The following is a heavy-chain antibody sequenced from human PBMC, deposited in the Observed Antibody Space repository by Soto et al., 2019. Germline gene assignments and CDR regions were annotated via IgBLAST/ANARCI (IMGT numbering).Heavy chain of an antibody. CDR2: IYYSGST. D-gene: IGHD2-2*01. CDR3: ARDPGYCSSTSCYHYMDV. Sequence: SETLSLTCTVSGGSISSYYWSWIRQPPGKGLEWIGYIYYSGSTNYNPSLKSRVTISVDTSKNQFSLKLSSVTAADTAVYYCARDPGYCSSTSCYHYMDVWGKGTTVTVSS. V-gene: IGHV4-59*01. CDR1: GGSISSYY. J-gene: IGHJ6*03.